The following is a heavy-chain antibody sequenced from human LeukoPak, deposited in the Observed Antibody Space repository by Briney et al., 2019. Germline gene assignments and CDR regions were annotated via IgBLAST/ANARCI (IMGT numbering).Heavy chain of an antibody. CDR1: GYTFTSYD. CDR3: ATSSSGSYPYYYYYGMDV. D-gene: IGHD3-10*01. CDR2: MNPNSGNT. Sequence: ASVKVSCKASGYTFTSYDINWVRQATGQGLEWMGWMNPNSGNTGYAQKFQGRVTMTRNTSISTAYMELSSLRSEDTAVYYCATSSSGSYPYYYYYGMDVWGQGTTVTVSS. V-gene: IGHV1-8*01. J-gene: IGHJ6*02.